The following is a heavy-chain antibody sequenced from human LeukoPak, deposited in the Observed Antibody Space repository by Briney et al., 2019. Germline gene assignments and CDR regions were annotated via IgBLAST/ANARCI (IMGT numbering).Heavy chain of an antibody. CDR2: ISGSGGST. Sequence: GSLRLSCAAAYFTTSTYAMSWLRQAPGKGLEWVSAISGSGGSTYYADSVKGRFTISRDNSKNTLYLQMNSLGAEDTAVYYCARHVDISGYRPFDYWGQGTLVTVSS. J-gene: IGHJ4*02. V-gene: IGHV3-23*01. CDR1: YFTTSTYA. D-gene: IGHD3-22*01. CDR3: ARHVDISGYRPFDY.